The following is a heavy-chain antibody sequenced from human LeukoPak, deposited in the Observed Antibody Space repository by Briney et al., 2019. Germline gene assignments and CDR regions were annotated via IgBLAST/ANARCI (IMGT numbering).Heavy chain of an antibody. CDR3: ASTYSSSWYWFDP. Sequence: MPSETLSLTCTVSGGSISSYYWSWIRQPPGKGLEWIGYIYYSGSTNYNPSLKSRVTISVDTSKNQFSLKLSSVTAAGTAVYYCASTYSSSWYWFDPWGQGTLVTVSS. D-gene: IGHD6-13*01. J-gene: IGHJ5*02. CDR1: GGSISSYY. V-gene: IGHV4-59*01. CDR2: IYYSGST.